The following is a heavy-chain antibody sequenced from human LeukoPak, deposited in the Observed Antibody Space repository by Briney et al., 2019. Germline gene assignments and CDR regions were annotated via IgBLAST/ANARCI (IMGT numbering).Heavy chain of an antibody. CDR3: ARDYSSPALYYFDY. CDR1: GGSISSYY. V-gene: IGHV4-34*01. D-gene: IGHD6-13*01. Sequence: SETLSLTCTVSGGSISSYYWSWIRQPAGKGLEWIGEINHSGSTNYNPSLKSRVTISVDTSKNQFSLKLSSVTAADTAVYYCARDYSSPALYYFDYWGQGTLVTVSS. CDR2: INHSGST. J-gene: IGHJ4*02.